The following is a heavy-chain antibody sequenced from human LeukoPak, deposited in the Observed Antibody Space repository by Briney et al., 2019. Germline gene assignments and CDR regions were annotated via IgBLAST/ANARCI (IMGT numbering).Heavy chain of an antibody. D-gene: IGHD3-16*01. CDR1: GFTFSSYG. J-gene: IGHJ3*02. CDR3: ARRRINLGLAFDI. CDR2: IRYDGSNK. Sequence: QPGGSLRLSCAASGFTFSSYGMHWVRQAPGKGLEWVAFIRYDGSNKYYADSVKGRFTISRDNSKNTLHLQMNSLRAEDTAVYYCARRRINLGLAFDIWGQGTMVTVSS. V-gene: IGHV3-30*02.